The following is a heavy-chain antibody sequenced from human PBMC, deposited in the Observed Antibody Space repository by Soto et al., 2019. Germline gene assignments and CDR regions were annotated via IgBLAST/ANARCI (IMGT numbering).Heavy chain of an antibody. CDR1: GGTFSSYA. D-gene: IGHD4-17*01. V-gene: IGHV1-69*13. CDR2: IIPIFGTA. J-gene: IGHJ5*02. CDR3: AREYYGDYPWFDP. Sequence: SVKVSCKASGGTFSSYAISWVRQAPGQGLEWMGGIIPIFGTANYAQKFQGRVTITADESTSTAYTELSSLRSEDTAVYYCAREYYGDYPWFDPWGQGTLVTVSS.